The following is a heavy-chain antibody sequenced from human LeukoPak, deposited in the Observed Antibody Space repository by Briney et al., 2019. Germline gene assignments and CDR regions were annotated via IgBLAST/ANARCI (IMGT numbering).Heavy chain of an antibody. D-gene: IGHD3-22*01. Sequence: PSETLSLTCAVYGGSFSDYYWSWIRQSPGKGLEWIGEINHSGSTNYNPSLKSRVTISIDTSKNQFSLKLISVTAADTAVYYCAYSSGCQQHWGQGTLVTVSS. CDR1: GGSFSDYY. CDR3: AYSSGCQQH. J-gene: IGHJ1*01. CDR2: INHSGST. V-gene: IGHV4-34*01.